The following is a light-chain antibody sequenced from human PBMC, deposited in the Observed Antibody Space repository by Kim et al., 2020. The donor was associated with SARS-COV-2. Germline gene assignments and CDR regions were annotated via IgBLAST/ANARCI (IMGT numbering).Light chain of an antibody. J-gene: IGKJ1*01. CDR2: GAS. V-gene: IGKV3-20*01. Sequence: EIVLTQSPGTLSLSPGERATLSCRASQSVSSSYLAWYQQKPGQAPRLLIYGASSRATGIPDRFSGSGSGTDFTLTISRLEPDDFAVYYCHHYGSSPITFGQGTRVDIK. CDR1: QSVSSSY. CDR3: HHYGSSPIT.